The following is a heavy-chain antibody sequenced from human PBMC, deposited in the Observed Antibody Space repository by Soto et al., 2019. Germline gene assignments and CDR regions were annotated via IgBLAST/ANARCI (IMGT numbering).Heavy chain of an antibody. D-gene: IGHD1-26*01. J-gene: IGHJ4*02. V-gene: IGHV3-23*01. CDR2: ISGSGGST. Sequence: PGGSLRLSCAASGFTFSSYAMSRVRQAPGKGLEWVSAISGSGGSTYYADSVKGRFTISRDNSKNTLYLQMNSLRAEDTAVYYCAKAPRARVGATTFDYWGQGTLVTVSS. CDR3: AKAPRARVGATTFDY. CDR1: GFTFSSYA.